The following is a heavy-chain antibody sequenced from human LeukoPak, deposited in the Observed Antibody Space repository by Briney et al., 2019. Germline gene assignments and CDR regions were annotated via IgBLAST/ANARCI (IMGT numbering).Heavy chain of an antibody. CDR1: GYTFTTYA. V-gene: IGHV1-3*01. CDR3: ARAQQRHQFDY. CDR2: INAGNGNT. J-gene: IGHJ4*02. Sequence: ASVKVSCKASGYTFTTYALHWVRQAPGQRLEWMGWINAGNGNTKYSQKFQGRVTITRDTSASTAYMELSSLRSEDTAVYYCARAQQRHQFDYWGQGTLVTVSS. D-gene: IGHD6-25*01.